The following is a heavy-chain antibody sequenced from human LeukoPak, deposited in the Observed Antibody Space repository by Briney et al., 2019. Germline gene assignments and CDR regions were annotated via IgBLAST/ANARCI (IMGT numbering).Heavy chain of an antibody. CDR2: INSDGSRT. V-gene: IGHV3-74*01. CDR1: EFTFSNYW. CDR3: AKDPNTLLWFGELLYNWFDP. Sequence: GGSLRLSCAASEFTFSNYWMHWVRQAPGKGLVWVSRINSDGSRTSYADSVRGRFTISRDNSKNTLYLQMNSLRAEDTAVYYCAKDPNTLLWFGELLYNWFDPWGQGTLVTVSS. D-gene: IGHD3-10*01. J-gene: IGHJ5*02.